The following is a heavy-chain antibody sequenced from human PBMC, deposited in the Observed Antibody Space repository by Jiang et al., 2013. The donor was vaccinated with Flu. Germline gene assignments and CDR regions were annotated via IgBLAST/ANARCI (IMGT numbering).Heavy chain of an antibody. CDR3: ARTPYDSSGYYFDY. Sequence: YSTSLKTRLTISKDTSKNQVVLTMTNMDPVDTATYYCARTPYDSSGYYFDYWGQGTLVTVSS. J-gene: IGHJ4*02. V-gene: IGHV2-70*01. D-gene: IGHD3-22*01.